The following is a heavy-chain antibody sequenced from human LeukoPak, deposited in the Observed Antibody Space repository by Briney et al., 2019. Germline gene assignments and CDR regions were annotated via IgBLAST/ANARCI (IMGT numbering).Heavy chain of an antibody. J-gene: IGHJ5*02. D-gene: IGHD4-4*01. V-gene: IGHV3-23*01. Sequence: QSGGSLRLSCAAPGFTFSSYATSWVRQAPGKGLEWVSAISGSGGSTYYADSVKGRFTISRDNSKNTLYLQMNSLRAEDTAVYYCAKQSTVTTRNWFDPWGQGTLVTVSS. CDR3: AKQSTVTTRNWFDP. CDR1: GFTFSSYA. CDR2: ISGSGGST.